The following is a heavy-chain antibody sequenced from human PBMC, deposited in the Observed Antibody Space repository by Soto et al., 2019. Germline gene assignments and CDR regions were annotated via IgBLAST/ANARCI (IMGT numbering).Heavy chain of an antibody. CDR3: ARVFSRGLHPGFDP. J-gene: IGHJ5*02. D-gene: IGHD1-26*01. CDR2: IYYSGST. CDR1: GGSVSSGSYY. Sequence: SETLSLTCTVSGGSVSSGSYYWSWIRQPPGKGLEWIGYIYYSGSTNYNPSLKSRVTISVDTSKNQFSLKLSSVTAADTAVYYCARVFSRGLHPGFDPWGQGTLVTVSS. V-gene: IGHV4-61*01.